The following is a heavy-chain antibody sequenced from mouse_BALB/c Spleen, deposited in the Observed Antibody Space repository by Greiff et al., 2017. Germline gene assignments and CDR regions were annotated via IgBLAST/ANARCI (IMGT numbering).Heavy chain of an antibody. J-gene: IGHJ4*01. D-gene: IGHD2-14*01. V-gene: IGHV14-3*02. CDR1: GFNIKDTY. Sequence: VQLQQSGAELVKPGASVKLSCTASGFNIKDTYMHWVKQRPEQGLEWIGRIDPANGNTKYDPKFQGKATITADTSSNTAYLQLSSLTSEDTAVYYCARGYDDLYYAMDYWGQGTSVTVSS. CDR3: ARGYDDLYYAMDY. CDR2: IDPANGNT.